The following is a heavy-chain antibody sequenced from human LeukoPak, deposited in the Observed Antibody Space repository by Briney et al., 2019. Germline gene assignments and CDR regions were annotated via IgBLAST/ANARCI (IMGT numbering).Heavy chain of an antibody. Sequence: TSETLSLTCTVSGYSISSGYYWGWIRQPPGKGLEWIGSIYHSGSTYYNPSFKSRVTISVDTSKNQFSLKLSSVTAADTAVYYCARVSPTHIVVDWGQGTLVTVSS. CDR2: IYHSGST. V-gene: IGHV4-38-2*02. D-gene: IGHD2-21*01. CDR3: ARVSPTHIVVD. CDR1: GYSISSGYY. J-gene: IGHJ4*02.